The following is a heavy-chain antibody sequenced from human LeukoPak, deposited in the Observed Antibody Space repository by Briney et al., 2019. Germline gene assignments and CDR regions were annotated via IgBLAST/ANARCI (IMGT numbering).Heavy chain of an antibody. CDR1: GGSISGYY. CDR2: VYTSGST. CDR3: ARLITGTTTAFDI. D-gene: IGHD1-7*01. V-gene: IGHV4-4*07. Sequence: PSETLSLTCSVSGGSISGYYWTWIRQPAGKGLEWIGRVYTSGSTHYNPSLKTRLTMSVDTSKNQFSLKLSSVTAADTAGYYCARLITGTTTAFDIWGQGTMVNVSS. J-gene: IGHJ3*02.